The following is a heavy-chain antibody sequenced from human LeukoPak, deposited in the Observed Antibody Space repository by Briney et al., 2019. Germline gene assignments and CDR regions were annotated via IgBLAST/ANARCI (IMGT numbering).Heavy chain of an antibody. Sequence: GGPLRLSRAASGFTFSSYWMSWVCQAPGKGLEWVANIKQDGSEKYYVDSVKGRFTISRDNAKNSLYLQMNSLRAEDTAVYYCARERDYYDSSGYYYTLYYYYYYMDVWGKGTTVTVSS. CDR1: GFTFSSYW. D-gene: IGHD3-22*01. V-gene: IGHV3-7*01. CDR3: ARERDYYDSSGYYYTLYYYYYYMDV. J-gene: IGHJ6*03. CDR2: IKQDGSEK.